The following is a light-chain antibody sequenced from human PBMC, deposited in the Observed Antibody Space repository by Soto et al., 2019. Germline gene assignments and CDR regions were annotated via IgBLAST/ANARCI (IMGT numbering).Light chain of an antibody. V-gene: IGKV1-9*01. CDR2: GAS. CDR1: QAISSH. CDR3: QQLNSYPLT. Sequence: DIQLTQSPSFLSASVGGRVTITCRASQAISSHLAWYQQKPGKAPNLLVYGASTLQSGVPSRFSGSGSGTKFTLTISSLQPEDFATYYCQQLNSYPLTFGPGTTVYIK. J-gene: IGKJ3*01.